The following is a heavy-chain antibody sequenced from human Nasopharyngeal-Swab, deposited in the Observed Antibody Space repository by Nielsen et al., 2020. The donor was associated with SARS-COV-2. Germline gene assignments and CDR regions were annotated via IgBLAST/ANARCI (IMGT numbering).Heavy chain of an antibody. D-gene: IGHD3-22*01. Sequence: WIRQPPGKGLEWVSSISSSSSYIYYADSVKGRFTISRDNAKNSLYLQMNSLRAEDTAVYYCARMGTYYYDLLYGMDVWGQGTTVTVSS. CDR3: ARMGTYYYDLLYGMDV. J-gene: IGHJ6*02. CDR2: ISSSSSYI. V-gene: IGHV3-21*01.